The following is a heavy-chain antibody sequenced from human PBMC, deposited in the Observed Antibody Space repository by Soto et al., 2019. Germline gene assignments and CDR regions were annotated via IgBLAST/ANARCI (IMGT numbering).Heavy chain of an antibody. CDR1: VFTFRVFD. CDR3: ARGQEVGAHFFDS. Sequence: WGSLLLACEASVFTFRVFDMPWVRQPTGKGLEWVSTIGTAGDTYYAVSVKGRFTISRDNAKNSLSLQMNSLRAGDTAVYFCARGQEVGAHFFDSWGQGTQVTVSS. J-gene: IGHJ4*02. V-gene: IGHV3-13*01. CDR2: IGTAGDT. D-gene: IGHD2-15*01.